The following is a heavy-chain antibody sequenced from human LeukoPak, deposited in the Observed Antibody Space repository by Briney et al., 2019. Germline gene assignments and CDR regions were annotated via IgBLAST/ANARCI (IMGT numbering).Heavy chain of an antibody. D-gene: IGHD1-14*01. CDR2: IAYDGGNK. Sequence: GESLRLSCAASGFTFSTHAMHWVRQAPGRGLQWVAVIAYDGGNKYYSDSVKGRFTISRDSSKDTLDLHMNSLTTEDTAVYYCARGTSSRLDSWGQGTVVTVSP. CDR1: GFTFSTHA. CDR3: ARGTSSRLDS. J-gene: IGHJ4*02. V-gene: IGHV3-30*04.